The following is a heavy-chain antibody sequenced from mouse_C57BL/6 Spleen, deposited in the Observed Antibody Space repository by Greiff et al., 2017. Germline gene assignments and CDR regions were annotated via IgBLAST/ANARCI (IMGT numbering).Heavy chain of an antibody. J-gene: IGHJ1*03. D-gene: IGHD1-1*01. V-gene: IGHV3-6*01. CDR2: ISYDGSN. CDR1: GYSITSGYY. Sequence: EVKLMESGPGLVKPSQSLSLTCSVTGYSITSGYYWNWIRQFPGNKLEWMGYISYDGSNNYNPSLKNRISITRDTSKNQFFLKLNSVTTEDTATYYCARGGYYYGGYFDVWGTGTTVTVSS. CDR3: ARGGYYYGGYFDV.